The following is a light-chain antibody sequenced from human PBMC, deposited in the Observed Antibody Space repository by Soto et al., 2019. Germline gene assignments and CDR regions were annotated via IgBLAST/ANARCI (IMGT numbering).Light chain of an antibody. J-gene: IGLJ1*01. Sequence: QSVLTQPPSASGTPGQRVTISCSGGSSNIGSNAVNWYRQLPGTAPKLLIHSNNQRPSGVADRFSGSKSGTSASLAISGLQSEDEADYYCAAWDDRLNGYVFGTGTKVTVL. CDR2: SNN. V-gene: IGLV1-44*01. CDR3: AAWDDRLNGYV. CDR1: SSNIGSNA.